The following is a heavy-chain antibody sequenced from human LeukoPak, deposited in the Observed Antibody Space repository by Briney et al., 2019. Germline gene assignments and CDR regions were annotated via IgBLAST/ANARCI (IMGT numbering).Heavy chain of an antibody. Sequence: PSETLSLTCTVSGGSISSYYWSWIRQPAGKGLEWIGRIYTSGSTNYNPSLKSRVTMSVDTSKNQFSLKLSSVTAADTAVYYCARGTNELELRFPAYYYYYMDVWGKGTTVTVSS. CDR1: GGSISSYY. J-gene: IGHJ6*03. CDR3: ARGTNELELRFPAYYYYYMDV. CDR2: IYTSGST. V-gene: IGHV4-4*07. D-gene: IGHD1-7*01.